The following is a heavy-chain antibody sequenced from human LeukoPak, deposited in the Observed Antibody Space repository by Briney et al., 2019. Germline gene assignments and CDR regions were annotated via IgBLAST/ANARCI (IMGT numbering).Heavy chain of an antibody. D-gene: IGHD3-10*01. Sequence: ASVKVSGKASGYTFTSYDINWVRQATGQGLEWMGWMNPNSGNTGYAQKFQGRVTMTRNTSISTAYMELSSLRSEDTAVYYCARAVRGVHTYYFDYWGQGTLVTVSS. J-gene: IGHJ4*02. V-gene: IGHV1-8*01. CDR1: GYTFTSYD. CDR3: ARAVRGVHTYYFDY. CDR2: MNPNSGNT.